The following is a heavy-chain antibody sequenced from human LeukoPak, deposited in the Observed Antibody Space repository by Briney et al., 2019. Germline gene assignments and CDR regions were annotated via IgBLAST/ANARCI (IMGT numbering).Heavy chain of an antibody. V-gene: IGHV4-39*07. D-gene: IGHD5-12*01. CDR2: IYYSGST. CDR1: GGSISSSSYY. J-gene: IGHJ3*02. CDR3: ARDPRGTVDAFDI. Sequence: SETLSLTCTVSGGSISSSSYYWGWIRQPPGKGLEWIGSIYYSGSTYYNPSLKSRVTISVDTSKNQFSLKLSSVTAADTAVYFCARDPRGTVDAFDIWGQGTKVTVSS.